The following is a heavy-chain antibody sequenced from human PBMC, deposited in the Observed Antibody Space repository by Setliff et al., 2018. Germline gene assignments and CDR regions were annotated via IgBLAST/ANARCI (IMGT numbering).Heavy chain of an antibody. D-gene: IGHD4-17*01. J-gene: IGHJ3*02. CDR1: GYTLTEFS. CDR2: FDPGDGET. CDR3: ARCHGALLYDAFDI. V-gene: IGHV1-24*01. Sequence: GASVKVSCKVSGYTLTEFSINWVRQAPGKGLEWMGDFDPGDGETIYAQKFQGRVTMTEDTSTDTAFMELSSLRSEDTAVYYCARCHGALLYDAFDIWGQGTMVTVSS.